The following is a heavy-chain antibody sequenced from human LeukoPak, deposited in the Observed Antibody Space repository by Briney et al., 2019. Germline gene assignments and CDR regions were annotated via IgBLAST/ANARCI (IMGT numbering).Heavy chain of an antibody. CDR2: ISSSSSYI. J-gene: IGHJ4*02. V-gene: IGHV3-21*01. Sequence: GGSLRLSCAASGFTFSSYSMNWVRQAPGKGLEWVSSISSSSSYIYYADSVEGRFTISRDNAKNSLYLQMNSLRAEDTAVYYCARAYSGYDRGDYWGQGTLVTVSS. CDR1: GFTFSSYS. D-gene: IGHD5-12*01. CDR3: ARAYSGYDRGDY.